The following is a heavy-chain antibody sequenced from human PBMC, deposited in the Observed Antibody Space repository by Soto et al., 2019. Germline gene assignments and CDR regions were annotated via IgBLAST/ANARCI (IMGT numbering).Heavy chain of an antibody. V-gene: IGHV1-69*02. D-gene: IGHD2-15*01. CDR2: IIPIRGIA. CDR1: GGTFSSYT. CDR3: ARVGCSGGSCYYDDAFDI. J-gene: IGHJ3*02. Sequence: QVQLVQSGAEVKKPGSSVKVSCKASGGTFSSYTISWVRQAPGQGLEWMGRIIPIRGIANYAQKFQGRVTITADKSTSTAYMELSSLRSEDTAVYYCARVGCSGGSCYYDDAFDIWGQGTMVTVSS.